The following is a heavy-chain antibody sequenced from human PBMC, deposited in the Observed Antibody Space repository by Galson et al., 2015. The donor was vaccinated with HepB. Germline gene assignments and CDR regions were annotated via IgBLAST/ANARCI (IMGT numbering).Heavy chain of an antibody. J-gene: IGHJ3*02. V-gene: IGHV4-61*02. D-gene: IGHD2-21*01. CDR1: GGSISSGSYY. Sequence: TLSLTCTVSGGSISSGSYYWSWIRQPAGKGLEWIGRIYTSGSTNYNPSLKSRVTMSVDTSKNQFSLKLSSVTAADTAVYYCARGVATIPLCGGDCYSGAFDIWGQGTMVTVSS. CDR3: ARGVATIPLCGGDCYSGAFDI. CDR2: IYTSGST.